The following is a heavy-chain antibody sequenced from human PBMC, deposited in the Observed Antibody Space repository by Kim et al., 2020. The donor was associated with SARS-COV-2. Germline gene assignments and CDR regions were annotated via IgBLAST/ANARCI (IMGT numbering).Heavy chain of an antibody. J-gene: IGHJ4*02. CDR3: AREDAGEYQLLSAIDY. V-gene: IGHV1-46*01. Sequence: KFQGRVTMTRDTSTSTVYMELSSRRSEDTAVYYCAREDAGEYQLLSAIDYWGQGTLVTVSS. D-gene: IGHD2-2*01.